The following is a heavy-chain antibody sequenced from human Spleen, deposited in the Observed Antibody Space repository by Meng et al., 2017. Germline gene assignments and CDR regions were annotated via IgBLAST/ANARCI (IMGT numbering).Heavy chain of an antibody. V-gene: IGHV1-3*01. CDR3: ARDFTSGSSGDP. J-gene: IGHJ5*02. D-gene: IGHD6-19*01. Sequence: QVQLVQSGAEVKKPGASVKVSCKAFGYTFTSYAIHWVRQAPGQSLEWMGWITPGSSNTKYSQKFQGRVTITRDTSASTAYMELSTLRSEDTAVYYCARDFTSGSSGDPWGQGTLVTVSS. CDR2: ITPGSSNT. CDR1: GYTFTSYA.